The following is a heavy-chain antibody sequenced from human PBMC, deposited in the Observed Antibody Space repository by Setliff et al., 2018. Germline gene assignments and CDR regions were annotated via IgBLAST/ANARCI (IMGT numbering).Heavy chain of an antibody. Sequence: SETLSLTCTVSGDSINNYYWTWIRQPPGKGLEWIGYIYHSGGTDYNPSLKSRVTISVDTSKKQFSLNLSSVTAADTAVYYCARGQATSSRSSLVYWGQGILVTVSS. CDR3: ARGQATSSRSSLVY. D-gene: IGHD6-6*01. CDR1: GDSINNYY. V-gene: IGHV4-59*01. J-gene: IGHJ4*02. CDR2: IYHSGGT.